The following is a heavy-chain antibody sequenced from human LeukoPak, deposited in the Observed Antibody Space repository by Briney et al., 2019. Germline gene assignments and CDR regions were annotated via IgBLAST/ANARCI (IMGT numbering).Heavy chain of an antibody. J-gene: IGHJ6*03. CDR3: ARTYSYYYYYMDV. V-gene: IGHV4-34*01. CDR2: INHSGNT. D-gene: IGHD2-15*01. Sequence: PSETLSLTCAVYGGSFSGYYWSWIRQPPGKGLEWIGDINHSGNTNYNPSLKSRVTISVDTAKNLFSLKLSSVTAADTAVYYCARTYSYYYYYMDVWGKGTTVTVSS. CDR1: GGSFSGYY.